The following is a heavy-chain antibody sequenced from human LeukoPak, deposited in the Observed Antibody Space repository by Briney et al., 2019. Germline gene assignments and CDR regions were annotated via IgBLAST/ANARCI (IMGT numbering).Heavy chain of an antibody. CDR1: GFTFSSYA. CDR2: ISLDGATT. Sequence: GGSLRLSCAASGFTFSSYAMSWVRQAPGKGLEWVSGISLDGATTYYAGSVEGRFTISRDNSKNTLYLQMNSLRADDTAVYYCVKDHGWLLYSWGQGTLVTVSS. D-gene: IGHD3-9*01. CDR3: VKDHGWLLYS. V-gene: IGHV3-23*01. J-gene: IGHJ4*02.